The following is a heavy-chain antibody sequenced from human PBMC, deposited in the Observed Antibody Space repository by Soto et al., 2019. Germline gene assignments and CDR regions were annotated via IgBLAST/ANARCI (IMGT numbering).Heavy chain of an antibody. CDR2: MSYDGSYS. CDR1: GFTFSSYG. J-gene: IGHJ4*02. D-gene: IGHD3-22*01. CDR3: AKADSREFDY. V-gene: IGHV3-30*18. Sequence: QVQLVESGGGVVQPRRSLRLSCEASGFTFSSYGMHWVRQAPGKGLEWVAVMSYDGSYSSYADSVKGRFTISRDNSKNTLYLQMNSLRAEDTAVYYCAKADSREFDYWGQGTLVTVSS.